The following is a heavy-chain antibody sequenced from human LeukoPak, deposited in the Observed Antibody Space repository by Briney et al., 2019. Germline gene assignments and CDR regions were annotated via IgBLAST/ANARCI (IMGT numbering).Heavy chain of an antibody. CDR2: INPTGGST. CDR3: ARDFRRSSGYFDY. CDR1: GYTFPSYF. D-gene: IGHD1-26*01. J-gene: IGHJ4*02. Sequence: ASVKVSCKASGYTFPSYFMHWVRQAPGQGLEWMGIINPTGGSTTYAQKFQGRVTMTRDTSTSTVYMELSSLRSEDTAVYYCARDFRRSSGYFDYWGQGTLVTVSS. V-gene: IGHV1-46*01.